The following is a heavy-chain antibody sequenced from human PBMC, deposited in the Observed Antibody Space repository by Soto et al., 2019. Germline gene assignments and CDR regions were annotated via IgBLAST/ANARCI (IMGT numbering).Heavy chain of an antibody. CDR1: CGSISSGGYS. CDR2: IYHSGST. J-gene: IGHJ4*02. CDR3: ARGRGIAARRGFDY. V-gene: IGHV4-30-2*01. D-gene: IGHD6-6*01. Sequence: SETLSLTCAVSCGSISSGGYSWSWIRQPPGKGLEWIGYIYHSGSTYYNPSLKSRVTISVDRSKNQFSLKLSSVTAADTAVYYCARGRGIAARRGFDYWGQGTLVTVSS.